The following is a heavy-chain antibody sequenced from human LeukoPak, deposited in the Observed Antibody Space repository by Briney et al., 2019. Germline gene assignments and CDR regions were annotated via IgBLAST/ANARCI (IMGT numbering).Heavy chain of an antibody. CDR3: AAKIPYTAAGWFDP. D-gene: IGHD6-13*01. V-gene: IGHV1-69*06. CDR2: IIPIFGTA. J-gene: IGHJ5*02. CDR1: GGTFSSYA. Sequence: SVKVSCKASGGTFSSYAISWVRRAPGQGLEWMGGIIPIFGTANYAQKFQGRVTITADKSTSTAYMELSSLRSEDTAVYYCAAKIPYTAAGWFDPWGQGTLVTVSS.